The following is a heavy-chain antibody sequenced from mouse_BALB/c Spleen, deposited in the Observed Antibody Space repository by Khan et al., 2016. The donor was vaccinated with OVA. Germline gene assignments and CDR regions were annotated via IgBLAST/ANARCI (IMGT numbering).Heavy chain of an antibody. CDR1: GFTFSSFV. CDR2: ISSAGTYT. J-gene: IGHJ3*01. V-gene: IGHV5-9-3*01. D-gene: IGHD2-1*01. CDR3: ANGNYGWFAY. Sequence: ELVESGGGLVKTGGSLKLSCAASGFTFSSFVMSWVRQTPEKRLEWVATISSAGTYTYYLDSVRGRFTISRDNAKNTLYLQMNSLRSEDTAMYYCANGNYGWFAYWGQGTLVTVSA.